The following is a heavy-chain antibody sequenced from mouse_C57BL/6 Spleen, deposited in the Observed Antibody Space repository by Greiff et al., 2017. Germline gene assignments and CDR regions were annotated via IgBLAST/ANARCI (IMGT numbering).Heavy chain of an antibody. D-gene: IGHD1-1*01. CDR3: ARGGYGSSYGYFDV. Sequence: QVQLKQPGTELVKPGASVKLSCKASGYTFTSYWMHWVKQRPGQGLEWIGNINPSNGGTNYNEKFKSKATLTVDKSSSTAYMQLSSLTSEDSAVDYCARGGYGSSYGYFDVWGTGTTVTVSS. V-gene: IGHV1-53*01. CDR2: INPSNGGT. CDR1: GYTFTSYW. J-gene: IGHJ1*03.